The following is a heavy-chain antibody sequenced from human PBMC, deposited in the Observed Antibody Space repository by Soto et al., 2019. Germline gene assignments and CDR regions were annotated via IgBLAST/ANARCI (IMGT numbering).Heavy chain of an antibody. D-gene: IGHD2-15*01. CDR3: ARNQTPRQYCSGGSCSTDFDY. CDR1: GYTFTSYY. V-gene: IGHV1-46*01. CDR2: INPSGGST. Sequence: ASVKVSCKASGYTFTSYYMHCVRQAPGQVLEWMGIINPSGGSTSYAQKFQGRVTMTRDTSTSTVYMELSSLRSEDTAVYYCARNQTPRQYCSGGSCSTDFDYWGQGTLVTVSS. J-gene: IGHJ4*02.